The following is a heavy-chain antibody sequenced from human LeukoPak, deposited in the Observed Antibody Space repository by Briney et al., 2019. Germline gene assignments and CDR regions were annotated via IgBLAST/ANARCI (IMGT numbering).Heavy chain of an antibody. CDR1: GFTFSNYW. J-gene: IGHJ4*02. D-gene: IGHD4/OR15-4a*01. CDR2: TNNDGSST. Sequence: GGSLRLSCVASGFTFSNYWIHSVCQAPGKGLVWVSRTNNDGSSTTYADFVKGRFTSYRDNAKNTLYLQMDSLRAEDTAVYYCTRSVLPYYFDCWGQGTLVTVSS. V-gene: IGHV3-74*01. CDR3: TRSVLPYYFDC.